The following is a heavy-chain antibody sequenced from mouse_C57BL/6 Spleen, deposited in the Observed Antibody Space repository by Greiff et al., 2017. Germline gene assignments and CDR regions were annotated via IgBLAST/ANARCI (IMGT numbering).Heavy chain of an antibody. D-gene: IGHD1-1*01. CDR1: GYAFSSSW. Sequence: LVESGPELVKPGASVKISCKASGYAFSSSWMNWVKQRPGKGLEWIGRIYPGDGDTNYNGKFKGKATLTADKSSSTAYMQLSSLTSEDSAVYFCARGDYYGSSGGFDYWGQGTTLTVSS. CDR3: ARGDYYGSSGGFDY. V-gene: IGHV1-82*01. CDR2: IYPGDGDT. J-gene: IGHJ2*01.